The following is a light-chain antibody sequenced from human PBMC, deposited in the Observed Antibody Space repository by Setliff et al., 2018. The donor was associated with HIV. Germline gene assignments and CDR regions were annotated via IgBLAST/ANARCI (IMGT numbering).Light chain of an antibody. J-gene: IGLJ1*01. CDR3: QSFDGSLSV. CDR2: NNN. Sequence: QSALTQPPSVSGAPGQRVTISCTGSSSNIGAGFDVHWYQLVPDTAPRLLIHNNNNRPSGVPDRFSGYRSGASASLAIAGLQADDEADYFCQSFDGSLSVFGTGTKVTVL. CDR1: SSNIGAGFD. V-gene: IGLV1-40*03.